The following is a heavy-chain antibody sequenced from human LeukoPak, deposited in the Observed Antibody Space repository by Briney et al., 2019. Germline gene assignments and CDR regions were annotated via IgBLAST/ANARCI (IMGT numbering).Heavy chain of an antibody. CDR2: ISSSSSTI. V-gene: IGHV3-48*01. Sequence: GGSLRLSCAASGFTFSSYSMNWVRQAPGKGLEWVSYISSSSSTIYYADSVKGRFTISRDNAKNSLYLQMNSLRAEDTAVYYCARDPAVVVGAIYYYYYMDVWGKGTTVTVSS. CDR1: GFTFSSYS. J-gene: IGHJ6*03. D-gene: IGHD1-26*01. CDR3: ARDPAVVVGAIYYYYYMDV.